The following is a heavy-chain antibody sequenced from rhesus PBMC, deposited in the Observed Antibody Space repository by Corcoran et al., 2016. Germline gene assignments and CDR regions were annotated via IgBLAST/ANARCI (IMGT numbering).Heavy chain of an antibody. CDR2: IYSSTGIT. D-gene: IGHD4-29*01. CDR1: GDAISSGYG. Sequence: QVQLKESGPGLVKPSETLSLTCAVSGDAISSGYGWGWIRQPPGKGLEWIVTIYSSTGITYYDPSLKSRVTISKDTSKNQFSLKLSSVTAADTAVYYCARVDGSRYFDYWGQGVLVTVSS. V-gene: IGHV4S7*01. J-gene: IGHJ4*01. CDR3: ARVDGSRYFDY.